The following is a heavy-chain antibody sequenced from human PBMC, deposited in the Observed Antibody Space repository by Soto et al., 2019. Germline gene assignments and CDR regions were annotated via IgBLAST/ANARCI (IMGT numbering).Heavy chain of an antibody. CDR1: GFTFRNNV. D-gene: IGHD2-8*01. J-gene: IGHJ4*02. CDR2: ITGSGRDT. Sequence: GGSLRLSCAASGFTFRNNVLSWVRQAPGKGLDWVSGITGSGRDTYYADSVKGRFAIPRDNSKNMVFLQMNSLRAEDTALYYCAKNGLDNSPSAIDSWGPGTVVTVSS. V-gene: IGHV3-23*01. CDR3: AKNGLDNSPSAIDS.